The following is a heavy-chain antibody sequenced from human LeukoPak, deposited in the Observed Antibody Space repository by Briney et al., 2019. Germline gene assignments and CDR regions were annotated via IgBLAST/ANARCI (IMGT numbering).Heavy chain of an antibody. D-gene: IGHD4-17*01. CDR3: ARAFGDYGDPVSRFDY. CDR1: GFTVSSNY. V-gene: IGHV3-53*01. J-gene: IGHJ4*02. Sequence: PGGSLRLSCAASGFTVSSNYMSWVRQAPGKGLEWVSVIYSGGSSYYADSVKGRFTISRDNSKNTLYLQMNSLRAEDTAVYYCARAFGDYGDPVSRFDYWGQGTLVTVSS. CDR2: IYSGGSS.